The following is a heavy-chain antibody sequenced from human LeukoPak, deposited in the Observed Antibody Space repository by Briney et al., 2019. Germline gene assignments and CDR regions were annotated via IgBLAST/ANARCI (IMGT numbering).Heavy chain of an antibody. Sequence: GGSLSLSCRASRFIFSDYHTSWTPEAPGEGGEGVSYISSSSSTIHYADSVKGRFTISRDNAKNSLYLQMNSLRAEDTAVYYCASYGSGSAHGFDPWGQGTLVTVSS. D-gene: IGHD3-10*01. CDR3: ASYGSGSAHGFDP. CDR1: RFIFSDYH. CDR2: ISSSSSTI. V-gene: IGHV3-11*01. J-gene: IGHJ5*02.